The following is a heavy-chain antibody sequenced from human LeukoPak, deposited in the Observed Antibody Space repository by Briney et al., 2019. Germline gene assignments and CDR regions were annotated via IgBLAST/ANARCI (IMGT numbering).Heavy chain of an antibody. CDR3: ARLWRDGSNWHPDHN. Sequence: SETLSLTCAVSGASVNAYLWSWIRRPAGQGLEWIGRTSVNDGATYNPSLMSRVTMSVDTSKNQFSLRLTSMTAADTAIYYCARLWRDGSNWHPDHNWGQGILVTVSS. J-gene: IGHJ4*02. V-gene: IGHV4-4*07. CDR1: GASVNAYL. D-gene: IGHD4-11*01. CDR2: TSVNDGA.